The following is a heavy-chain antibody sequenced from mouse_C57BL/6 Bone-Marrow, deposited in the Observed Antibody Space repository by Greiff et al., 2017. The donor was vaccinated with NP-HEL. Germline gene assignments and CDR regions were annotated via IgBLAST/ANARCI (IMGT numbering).Heavy chain of an antibody. CDR3: TTSYYGSRGYWYFDV. D-gene: IGHD1-1*01. J-gene: IGHJ1*03. CDR1: GFNIKDDY. CDR2: IDPENGDT. Sequence: EVMLVESGAELVRPGASVKLSCTASGFNIKDDYMHWVKQRPEQGLEWIGWIDPENGDTEYASKFQGKATITADTSSNTAYLQLSSLTSEDTAVYYCTTSYYGSRGYWYFDVWGTGTTVTVSS. V-gene: IGHV14-4*01.